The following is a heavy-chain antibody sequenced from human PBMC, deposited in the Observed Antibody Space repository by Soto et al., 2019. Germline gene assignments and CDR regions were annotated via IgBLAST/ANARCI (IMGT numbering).Heavy chain of an antibody. J-gene: IGHJ5*02. V-gene: IGHV4-39*01. CDR1: GGSISRSSYY. Sequence: SETLSLTCTVSGGSISRSSYYWGWIRQPPGKGLEWIGSIYYSGRTYYNPSLKSRVTISVDTSKNQFSLKLSSVTAADTAVYYCAKTMAMVRGVKGWFDPWGQGTLVTVSS. CDR2: IYYSGRT. CDR3: AKTMAMVRGVKGWFDP. D-gene: IGHD3-10*01.